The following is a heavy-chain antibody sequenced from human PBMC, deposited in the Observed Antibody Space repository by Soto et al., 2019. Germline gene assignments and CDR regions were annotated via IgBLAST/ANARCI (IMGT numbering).Heavy chain of an antibody. CDR3: AREVVAALESKWFDP. Sequence: GGSLRLSGAASGFTFSSYSIHWVRQAPCKGLGWVAVISYDGSNKYYADSVKRRFTISRDNSKNTLYLQMNSLRAEDTAVYYWAREVVAALESKWFDPLGQGTLLTVCS. D-gene: IGHD2-15*01. V-gene: IGHV3-30-3*01. CDR1: GFTFSSYS. J-gene: IGHJ5*02. CDR2: ISYDGSNK.